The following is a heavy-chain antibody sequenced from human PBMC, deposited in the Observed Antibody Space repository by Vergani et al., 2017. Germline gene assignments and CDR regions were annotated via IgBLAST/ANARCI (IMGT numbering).Heavy chain of an antibody. CDR3: ARDSGDLELNAFDI. V-gene: IGHV3-48*03. Sequence: EVQLVESGGGLVQSGGSLRLSCAASGFTFSSYEMNWVRQAPGKGLEWVSYISSSGSTIYYADSVKGRFTISRDNAKNSLYLQMNSLRAEDTAVYYCARDSGDLELNAFDIWGQGTMVTVSS. CDR1: GFTFSSYE. J-gene: IGHJ3*02. D-gene: IGHD1-7*01. CDR2: ISSSGSTI.